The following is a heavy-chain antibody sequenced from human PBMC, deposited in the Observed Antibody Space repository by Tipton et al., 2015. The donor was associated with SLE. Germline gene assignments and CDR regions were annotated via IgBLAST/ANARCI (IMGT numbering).Heavy chain of an antibody. CDR1: GGSTTRFY. CDR3: AKGYGMGNYYYMDV. J-gene: IGHJ6*03. CDR2: VYYSGNT. Sequence: GLVKPSETLSLTCSVSGGSTTRFYWSWIRQSPGKTMEWIGYVYYSGNTNYNPSLKSRVTISMDTSKNQVSLRLNSVTAADTAAYYCAKGYGMGNYYYMDVWGKGTSVIVSS. V-gene: IGHV4-59*03. D-gene: IGHD5-18*01.